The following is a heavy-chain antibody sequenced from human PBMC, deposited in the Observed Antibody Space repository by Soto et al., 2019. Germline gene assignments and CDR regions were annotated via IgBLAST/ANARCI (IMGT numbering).Heavy chain of an antibody. D-gene: IGHD4-4*01. Sequence: EVQLLESGGGLVQPGGSLRLSCAASGFTFNNYAMSWVRQAPGKGLEWVSTITGGGAGTYYADSVKGRFTISRDNSNNTLYLQMNSLRVEDPALYYCAKCFRNYAADNFDNWGQGTLVTVSS. CDR3: AKCFRNYAADNFDN. V-gene: IGHV3-23*01. J-gene: IGHJ4*02. CDR2: ITGGGAGT. CDR1: GFTFNNYA.